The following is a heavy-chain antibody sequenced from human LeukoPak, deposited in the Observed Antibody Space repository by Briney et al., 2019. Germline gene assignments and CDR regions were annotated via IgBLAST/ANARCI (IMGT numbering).Heavy chain of an antibody. D-gene: IGHD1-26*01. Sequence: GGSLRLSCSAYGFTFSVHYMHWVRQAPGKGLEYVSTISDNGDNTCYADSVKGRFIISRDNSKNTLYLQMNSLRVEDMAVYYCIKDLSGTWSFDYWGQGTLLIVSS. V-gene: IGHV3-64D*08. CDR2: ISDNGDNT. CDR1: GFTFSVHY. J-gene: IGHJ4*02. CDR3: IKDLSGTWSFDY.